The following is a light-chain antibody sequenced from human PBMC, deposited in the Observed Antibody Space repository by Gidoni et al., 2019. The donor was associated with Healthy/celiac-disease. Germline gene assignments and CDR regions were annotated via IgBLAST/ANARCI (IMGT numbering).Light chain of an antibody. CDR2: ANN. J-gene: IGLJ3*02. V-gene: IGLV1-51*01. CDR1: SSNIGTNY. CDR3: GTWDSSLSAGV. Sequence: SVLTQPPSVSAAPGQQVTISCPGSSSNIGTNYVSWYQQLPGTAPKLLVDANNKRPTGIPGRFSGSKAGTSTTLGITGLRTGDEADYYCGTWDSSLSAGVFGGGTKLTVL.